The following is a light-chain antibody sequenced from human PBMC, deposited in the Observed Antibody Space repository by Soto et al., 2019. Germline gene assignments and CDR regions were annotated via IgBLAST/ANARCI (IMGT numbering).Light chain of an antibody. V-gene: IGKV3-15*01. CDR1: RSLGTN. CDR2: GAS. Sequence: EIRVAESECSPRGSPEESTTLSSRASRSLGTNLAWYRHKPGQAPRLLIYGASTRATDVPARFSGSGSGTEFTLTISSLQSEDFAVSFCQQYNTWPPITCGQGTRLEIK. CDR3: QQYNTWPPIT. J-gene: IGKJ5*01.